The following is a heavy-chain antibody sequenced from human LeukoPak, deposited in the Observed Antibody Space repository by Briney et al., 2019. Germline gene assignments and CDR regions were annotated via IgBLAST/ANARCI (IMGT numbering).Heavy chain of an antibody. D-gene: IGHD3-10*01. CDR3: AKDSWPYSGSYYIVGY. V-gene: IGHV3-23*01. J-gene: IGHJ4*02. CDR1: GFTFSSYA. CDR2: ISGSGGST. Sequence: GGSQRLSCAASGFTFSSYAMSWVRQAPGKGLEWVSAISGSGGSTYYADSVKGRFTISRDNSKNTLYLQMNSLRAEDTAVYYCAKDSWPYSGSYYIVGYWGQGTLVTVSS.